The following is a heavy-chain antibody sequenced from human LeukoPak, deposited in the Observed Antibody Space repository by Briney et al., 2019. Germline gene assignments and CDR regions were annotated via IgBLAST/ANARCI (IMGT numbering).Heavy chain of an antibody. D-gene: IGHD5-12*01. V-gene: IGHV4-61*02. Sequence: APQTLSLTCTVSGGSISSGSYYWSWIRQPAGKGLEWIGRIYTSGSTNYNPSLKSRVTISVDTSKNQFSLKLSSVTAADTAVYYCARDSGYRHFDYWGQGTLVTVSS. CDR1: GGSISSGSYY. J-gene: IGHJ4*02. CDR2: IYTSGST. CDR3: ARDSGYRHFDY.